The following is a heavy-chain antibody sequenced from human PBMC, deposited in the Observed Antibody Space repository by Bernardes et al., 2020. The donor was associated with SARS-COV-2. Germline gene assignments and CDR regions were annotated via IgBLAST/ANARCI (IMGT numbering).Heavy chain of an antibody. J-gene: IGHJ4*02. CDR2: IKQDGSER. V-gene: IGHV3-7*01. CDR1: GFTFSNYW. Sequence: GGSLRLSCAASGFTFSNYWMSWVRQALGKGLEWVANIKQDGSERYYVDSVKGRFAISRDNARNSLYLQMNSLRAEDTAVYYCARARFYASGTYSPIDYWGQGTLVTVSP. CDR3: ARARFYASGTYSPIDY. D-gene: IGHD3-10*01.